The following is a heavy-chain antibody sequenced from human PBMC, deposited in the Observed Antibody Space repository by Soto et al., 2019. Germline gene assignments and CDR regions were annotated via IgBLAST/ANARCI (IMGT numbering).Heavy chain of an antibody. V-gene: IGHV3-30*18. CDR1: GFTFSSYG. CDR2: ISYDGSNK. D-gene: IGHD3-10*01. J-gene: IGHJ3*02. CDR3: AKDYYGSGSYYDAFDI. Sequence: QVQLVESGGGVVQPGRSLRLSCAASGFTFSSYGMHWVRQAPGKGLEWVAVISYDGSNKYYADSVKGRFTISRDNSKNTLYLQMNSLRAEDTAVYYCAKDYYGSGSYYDAFDIWGQGTMVTVSS.